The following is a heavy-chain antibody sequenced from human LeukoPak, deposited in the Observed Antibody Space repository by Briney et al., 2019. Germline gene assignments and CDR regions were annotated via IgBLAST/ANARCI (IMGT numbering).Heavy chain of an antibody. D-gene: IGHD3-3*01. V-gene: IGHV4-61*02. J-gene: IGHJ6*02. CDR3: ARDSVFWSGYYTLGYYYYGMDV. CDR1: GGSIISGSYY. Sequence: SETLSLTCTVSGGSIISGSYYGSWIRQPAGTGLEWIGRIYTSGSTNYNPSLKSRVTISVDTSKNQFSLKLSSVTAADTAVYYCARDSVFWSGYYTLGYYYYGMDVWGQGTTVTVSS. CDR2: IYTSGST.